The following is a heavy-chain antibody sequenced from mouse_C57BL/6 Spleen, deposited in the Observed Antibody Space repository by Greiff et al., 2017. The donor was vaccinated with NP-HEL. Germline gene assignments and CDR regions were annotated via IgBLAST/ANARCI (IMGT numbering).Heavy chain of an antibody. V-gene: IGHV1-4*01. CDR3: ARSWSNYYLDY. J-gene: IGHJ2*01. Sequence: VQLQQSGAELARPGASVKMSCKASGYTFTSYTMHWVKQRPGQGLEWIGYINPSSGYTKYNQKFKDKATLTADKSSSTAYMQLSSLTSEDSAVYYCARSWSNYYLDYWGQGTTRTVSS. CDR1: GYTFTSYT. CDR2: INPSSGYT. D-gene: IGHD2-5*01.